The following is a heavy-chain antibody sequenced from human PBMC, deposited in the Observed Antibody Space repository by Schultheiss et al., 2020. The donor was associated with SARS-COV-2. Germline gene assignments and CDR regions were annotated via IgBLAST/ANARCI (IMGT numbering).Heavy chain of an antibody. CDR3: ARSPPALNFGDYYFDH. Sequence: SETLSLTCTVSGGSISTYYWSWIRQSPGKGLEWIGHIYYNGDTRYNPSLTSLVTVSLDTSQNQFSLNLISVSAADTAVYYCARSPPALNFGDYYFDHWGQGAVVTVSS. J-gene: IGHJ4*02. V-gene: IGHV4-59*01. CDR1: GGSISTYY. D-gene: IGHD4-17*01. CDR2: IYYNGDT.